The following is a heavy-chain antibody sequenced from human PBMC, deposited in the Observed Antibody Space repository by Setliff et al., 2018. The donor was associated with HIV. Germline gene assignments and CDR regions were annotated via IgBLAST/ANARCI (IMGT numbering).Heavy chain of an antibody. CDR2: ITGSGDTI. J-gene: IGHJ4*02. V-gene: IGHV3-48*03. D-gene: IGHD6-19*01. CDR1: GFTFSNYA. CDR3: AREATPRHSSGWVYFDY. Sequence: PGGSLRLSCAASGFTFSNYAMHWVRQAPGKGPEWVSYITGSGDTIYYADSVKGRFTMSRDNAKDSVYLQMNTLRVEDTAVYYCAREATPRHSSGWVYFDYWGQGMMVTVSS.